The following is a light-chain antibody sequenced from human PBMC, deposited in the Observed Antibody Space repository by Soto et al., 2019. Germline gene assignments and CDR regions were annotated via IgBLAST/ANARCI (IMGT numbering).Light chain of an antibody. J-gene: IGKJ1*01. CDR3: QQYSSNSA. V-gene: IGKV1-5*03. CDR2: RAS. CDR1: QTISTW. Sequence: TPSPSSRSASVGARVTIPCRASQTISTWLAWYQQKPGKAPKLLIHRASSLGTGVPSRFSGSGSGTEFTLTITSLQPDDFATYYCQQYSSNSAFGPGTKVDIK.